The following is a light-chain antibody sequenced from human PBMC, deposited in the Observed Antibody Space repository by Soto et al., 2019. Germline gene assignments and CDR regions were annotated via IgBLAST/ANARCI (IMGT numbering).Light chain of an antibody. CDR1: QSVSSY. J-gene: IGKJ3*01. Sequence: EIVLTQSPATLSLSPGERATLSCRASQSVSSYLAWYQQKHGQAPRRLIYDAYTMATGIPTRFSGSEFGTDFTLTISSLEPEDFAVYYCQQRSNWPIFTFGPGTKVDIK. CDR3: QQRSNWPIFT. CDR2: DAY. V-gene: IGKV3-11*01.